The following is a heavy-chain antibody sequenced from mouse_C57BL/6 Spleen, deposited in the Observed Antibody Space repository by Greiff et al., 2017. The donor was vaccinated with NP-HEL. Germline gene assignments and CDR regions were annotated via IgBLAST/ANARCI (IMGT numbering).Heavy chain of an antibody. CDR3: ASEFAWFAY. J-gene: IGHJ3*01. Sequence: QVQLQQSGPELVKPGASVKISCKASGYAFSSSWMHWVKQRPGKGLEWIGRIYPGDGGTNYNGKFKSKATLTADKSSSTAYMQLSSLTSEDSAVYFCASEFAWFAYWGQGTLVTVS. CDR1: GYAFSSSW. D-gene: IGHD3-2*02. CDR2: IYPGDGGT. V-gene: IGHV1-82*01.